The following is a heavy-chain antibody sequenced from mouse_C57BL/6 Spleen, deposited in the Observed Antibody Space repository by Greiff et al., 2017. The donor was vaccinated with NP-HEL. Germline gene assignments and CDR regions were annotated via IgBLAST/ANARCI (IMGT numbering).Heavy chain of an antibody. CDR3: EREDITSYFDV. D-gene: IGHD1-1*01. CDR1: GFTFSSYA. CDR2: ISDGGSYT. V-gene: IGHV5-4*01. J-gene: IGHJ1*03. Sequence: EVQLLESGGGLGKPGGSLKLSCAASGFTFSSYAMSWVRQTPGKRLEWVATISDGGSYTYYPDNVKGRFTIARDNAKNNLYLQMSHLKSEDTAMYDCEREDITSYFDVWGTGTTVTVSS.